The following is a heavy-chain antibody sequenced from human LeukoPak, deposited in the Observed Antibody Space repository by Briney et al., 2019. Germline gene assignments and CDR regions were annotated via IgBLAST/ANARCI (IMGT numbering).Heavy chain of an antibody. CDR3: ARGSLGTPTVDY. D-gene: IGHD1-26*01. CDR1: GFTFSSYA. CDR2: ISYDGSNK. J-gene: IGHJ4*02. Sequence: HPGRSLRLSCAASGFTFSSYAMHWVRQAPGKGLEWVAVISYDGSNKYYADSVKGRFTISRDNSKNTLYLQMNSLRAEDTAVYYCARGSLGTPTVDYWGQGTLVTVSS. V-gene: IGHV3-30*04.